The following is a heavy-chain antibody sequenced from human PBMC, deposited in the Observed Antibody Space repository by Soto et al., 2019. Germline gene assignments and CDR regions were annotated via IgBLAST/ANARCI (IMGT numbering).Heavy chain of an antibody. J-gene: IGHJ4*02. Sequence: SETLSLTCTVSGGSINNNFWGWIRQPPGKGLEWIGYIYYRGNTDYNPSLKSRVTISLDTPKNQFSLKLSSVTAADTAVYYCARHPGYYDILTGYTTYYFDYWGQGILVTVSS. CDR3: ARHPGYYDILTGYTTYYFDY. CDR2: IYYRGNT. D-gene: IGHD3-9*01. CDR1: GGSINNNF. V-gene: IGHV4-59*08.